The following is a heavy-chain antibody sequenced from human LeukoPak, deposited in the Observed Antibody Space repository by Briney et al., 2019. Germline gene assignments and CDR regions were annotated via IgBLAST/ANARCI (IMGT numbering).Heavy chain of an antibody. Sequence: SETLSLTCAVYGGSFSGYYWSWIRQPPGKGLEWIEEINHSGSTNYNPSLKSRVTISVDTSKNQFSLKLSSVTAADTAVYYCARGRVDKDYYDSSGYYHGGYFDYWGQGTLVTVSS. CDR1: GGSFSGYY. D-gene: IGHD3-22*01. CDR2: INHSGST. V-gene: IGHV4-34*01. CDR3: ARGRVDKDYYDSSGYYHGGYFDY. J-gene: IGHJ4*02.